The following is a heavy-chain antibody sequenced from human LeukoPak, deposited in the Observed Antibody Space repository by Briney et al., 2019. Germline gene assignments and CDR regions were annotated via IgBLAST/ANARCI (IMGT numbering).Heavy chain of an antibody. CDR3: ARGIAARRGLFDY. CDR2: ITVYNGNT. D-gene: IGHD6-6*01. V-gene: IGHV1-18*01. J-gene: IGHJ4*02. Sequence: ASVKVSCKASGYTFSSFGITWVQQAPGQGLEWMGWITVYNGNTRYAQKFQGRVTMTTDTSTATAYMELRNLGSDDTATYYCARGIAARRGLFDYWGQGTLVTVSS. CDR1: GYTFSSFG.